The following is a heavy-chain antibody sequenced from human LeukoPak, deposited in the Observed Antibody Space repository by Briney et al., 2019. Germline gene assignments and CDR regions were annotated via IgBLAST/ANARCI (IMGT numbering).Heavy chain of an antibody. V-gene: IGHV3-7*01. Sequence: PGGSLRLSYAAFGFTFSSYWMSWVRQAPGKGLEWVANIEQDGSEKYYVDSVKGRFTISRDNSKNTLYLQMNSLRAEDTAVYYCAKGPHVEVSSGYYYYYYYMDVWGKGTTVTFSS. J-gene: IGHJ6*03. CDR1: GFTFSSYW. CDR3: AKGPHVEVSSGYYYYYYYMDV. CDR2: IEQDGSEK. D-gene: IGHD3-22*01.